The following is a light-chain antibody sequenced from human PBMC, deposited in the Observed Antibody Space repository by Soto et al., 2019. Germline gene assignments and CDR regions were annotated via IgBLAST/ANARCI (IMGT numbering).Light chain of an antibody. J-gene: IGKJ2*01. CDR1: QSVSSSH. V-gene: IGKV3-20*01. CDR3: QQYGSSPSGT. CDR2: GAS. Sequence: EIVLTQSPGTVSLSPGERATLSCRASQSVSSSHLAWYQQKPGQAPRLLIYGASSRATRIPDRFSGSGSGTDFTLTISRLEPEDFAVYYCQQYGSSPSGTFGQGTKLEIK.